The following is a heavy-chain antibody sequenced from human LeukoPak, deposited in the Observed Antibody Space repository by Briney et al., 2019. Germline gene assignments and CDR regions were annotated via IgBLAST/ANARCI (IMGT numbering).Heavy chain of an antibody. V-gene: IGHV4-4*02. Sequence: SETLSLTCAVSGGSISSSSGNCWTWVRQPPGKGLEWIGEIYHSGSTNYNPSLKSRVTMLLDKSKNQFSLKLSSVTAADTAVYYCARVVLEWLPWYAFDIWGQGTMVTVSS. CDR2: IYHSGST. J-gene: IGHJ3*02. CDR1: GGSISSSSGNC. CDR3: ARVVLEWLPWYAFDI. D-gene: IGHD3-3*01.